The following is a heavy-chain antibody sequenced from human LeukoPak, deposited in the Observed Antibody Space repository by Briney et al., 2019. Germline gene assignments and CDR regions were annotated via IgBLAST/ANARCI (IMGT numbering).Heavy chain of an antibody. Sequence: GGSLSLSCAASELSFKTYSMNWLRQSPGQGREWVACISLAGTYIEYADSAKGRFNITRDNGNNSLFSEMTSLRADDTAVYYCARGFCSGGTCYRITGTFEVWGHGTMVSVSS. J-gene: IGHJ3*01. CDR2: ISLAGTYI. D-gene: IGHD2-15*01. CDR1: ELSFKTYS. V-gene: IGHV3-21*01. CDR3: ARGFCSGGTCYRITGTFEV.